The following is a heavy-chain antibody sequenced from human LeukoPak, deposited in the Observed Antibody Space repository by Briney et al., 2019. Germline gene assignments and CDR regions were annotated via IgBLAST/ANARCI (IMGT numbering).Heavy chain of an antibody. CDR1: GFTFSSYG. V-gene: IGHV3-30*03. CDR3: VRGNDYGGPHY. CDR2: ISNDGSKK. D-gene: IGHD4-23*01. Sequence: PGGSLRLSCAASGFTFSSYGMHWVRQAPGKGLDWVAVISNDGSKKYYADSVKGRFTISRDNGKNTLFLQMNSLRAEDAAVYYCVRGNDYGGPHYWGQGTLVTVSS. J-gene: IGHJ4*02.